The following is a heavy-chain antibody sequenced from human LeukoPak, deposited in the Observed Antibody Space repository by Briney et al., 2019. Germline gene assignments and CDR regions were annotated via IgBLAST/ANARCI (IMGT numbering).Heavy chain of an antibody. CDR3: ARGSDVLLWFGELFLGSAFDI. V-gene: IGHV4-59*12. CDR1: GGSISRYY. Sequence: SETLSLTCTVSGGSISRYYWSWIRQPPGKGLEWIGYIYYSGSTYYNPSLKSRVTISVDTSKNQFSLKLSSVTAADTAVYYCARGSDVLLWFGELFLGSAFDIWGQGTMVTVSS. D-gene: IGHD3-10*01. CDR2: IYYSGST. J-gene: IGHJ3*02.